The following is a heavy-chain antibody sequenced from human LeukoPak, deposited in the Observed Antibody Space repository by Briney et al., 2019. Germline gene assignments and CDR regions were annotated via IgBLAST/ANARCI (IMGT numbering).Heavy chain of an antibody. CDR1: GGSITSYY. CDR3: ARLLNNDNAGDPDTFDM. J-gene: IGHJ3*02. Sequence: PSETLSLTCSVSGGSITSYYWNWIRQSPGKGLEWISYISYTGSPSYNPSFQSRVTISLDTSKTHFSLKLTSVTAADTAVYYCARLLNNDNAGDPDTFDMWGAETMVTVSS. D-gene: IGHD4-17*01. CDR2: ISYTGSP. V-gene: IGHV4-59*08.